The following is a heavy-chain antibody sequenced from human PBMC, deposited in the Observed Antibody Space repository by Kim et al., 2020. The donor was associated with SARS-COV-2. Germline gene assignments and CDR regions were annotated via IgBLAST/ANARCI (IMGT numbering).Heavy chain of an antibody. CDR3: ATSYGDYSMGGYGMDV. V-gene: IGHV3-23*01. J-gene: IGHJ6*02. D-gene: IGHD4-17*01. Sequence: SVRGRFTISRDTSKNTLYLQMNSLRAEDTAVYYWATSYGDYSMGGYGMDVWGQGTTVTVSS.